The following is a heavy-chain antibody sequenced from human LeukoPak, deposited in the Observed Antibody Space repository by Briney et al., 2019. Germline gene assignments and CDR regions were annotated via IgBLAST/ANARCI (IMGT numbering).Heavy chain of an antibody. Sequence: PSETLSLTRTVSGGSISSSSYYWGWIRQPPGKGLEWIGNIYYSGSTYYNPSLKSRVTISVDTSKNQFSLKLSSVTAADTAVYYCAEGCSSTSCYRYFDYWGQGTLVTVSS. D-gene: IGHD2-2*01. CDR2: IYYSGST. CDR1: GGSISSSSYY. J-gene: IGHJ4*02. V-gene: IGHV4-39*07. CDR3: AEGCSSTSCYRYFDY.